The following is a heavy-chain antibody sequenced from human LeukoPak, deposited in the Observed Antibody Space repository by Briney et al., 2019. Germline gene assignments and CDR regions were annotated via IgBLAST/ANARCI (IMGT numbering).Heavy chain of an antibody. D-gene: IGHD6-6*01. Sequence: GASVKVSCKASGYTFTSYGISWVRQAPGQGLEWMGWISAYNGNTNYAQKLQGRVTMTTDTSTSTAYMELRSPRSDDTAVYYCARDLGSSATSTNWFDPWGQGTLVTVSS. CDR2: ISAYNGNT. J-gene: IGHJ5*02. V-gene: IGHV1-18*01. CDR3: ARDLGSSATSTNWFDP. CDR1: GYTFTSYG.